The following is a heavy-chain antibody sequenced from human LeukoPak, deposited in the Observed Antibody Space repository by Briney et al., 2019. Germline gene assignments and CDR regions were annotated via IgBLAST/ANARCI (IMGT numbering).Heavy chain of an antibody. Sequence: MSSETLSLTCTVSGGSISSSSYYWGWIRQPPGKELEWIGSIYYSGSTYYNPSLKSRVTISVDTSKNQFSLKLSSVTAADTAVYYCARQSLYSSSWYYFDYWGQGTLVTVSS. D-gene: IGHD6-13*01. J-gene: IGHJ4*02. CDR1: GGSISSSSYY. CDR2: IYYSGST. V-gene: IGHV4-39*01. CDR3: ARQSLYSSSWYYFDY.